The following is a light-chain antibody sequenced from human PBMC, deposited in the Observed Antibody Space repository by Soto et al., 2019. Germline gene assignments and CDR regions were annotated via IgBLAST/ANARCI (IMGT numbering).Light chain of an antibody. J-gene: IGKJ1*01. CDR1: QSIATG. CDR2: DAS. CDR3: LQDYNYPRT. Sequence: IHWTESPSSRSASMRDTVGVACRASQSIATGLAWYQQKPGPPPRLLIYDASTLQSGVPSRFSGSGSGTDFTLTISSLQPEDFATYYCLQDYNYPRTFGQGTKVDI. V-gene: IGKV1-6*01.